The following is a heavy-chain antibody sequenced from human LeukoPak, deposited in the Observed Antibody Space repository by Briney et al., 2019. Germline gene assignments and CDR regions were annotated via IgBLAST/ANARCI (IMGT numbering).Heavy chain of an antibody. CDR3: ARVIMATVTCFDY. CDR2: IYYSGST. V-gene: IGHV4-59*08. J-gene: IGHJ4*02. CDR1: GGSISSYY. Sequence: SETLSLTCTVSGGSISSYYWSWIRQPPGKGLEWIGYIYYSGSTNYNPSLKSRVTISVDTSKNQFSLKLSSVTAADTAVYYCARVIMATVTCFDYWGQGTLVTVSS. D-gene: IGHD4-11*01.